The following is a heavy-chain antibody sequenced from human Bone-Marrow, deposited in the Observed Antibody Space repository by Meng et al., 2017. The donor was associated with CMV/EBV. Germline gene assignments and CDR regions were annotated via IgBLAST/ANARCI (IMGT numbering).Heavy chain of an antibody. Sequence: GESLKISCAASGFTFSSYAMSWVRQAPGKGLEWVSAISGSGGSTYYADSVKGRFTISRDNSKTTLYLQMNSLRAEDTAVYYCAKDDYDFWSGYQPDYYGMDVWGQGTTVTVYS. V-gene: IGHV3-23*01. CDR3: AKDDYDFWSGYQPDYYGMDV. D-gene: IGHD3-3*01. CDR1: GFTFSSYA. J-gene: IGHJ6*02. CDR2: ISGSGGST.